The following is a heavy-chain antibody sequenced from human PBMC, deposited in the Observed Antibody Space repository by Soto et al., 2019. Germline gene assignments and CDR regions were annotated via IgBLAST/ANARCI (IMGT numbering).Heavy chain of an antibody. CDR2: ISSSGGST. V-gene: IGHV3-23*04. Sequence: EVQLVESGGGLVKPGGSLRLSCAASGFTFSSYSMNWVRQAPGKGLEWVSSISSSGGSTYYADSVKGRFTISRDNSKNTLYLQMNSLRAEDTAVYYCAKGAHSGYDYSDYWGQGTLVTVSS. CDR3: AKGAHSGYDYSDY. CDR1: GFTFSSYS. D-gene: IGHD5-12*01. J-gene: IGHJ4*02.